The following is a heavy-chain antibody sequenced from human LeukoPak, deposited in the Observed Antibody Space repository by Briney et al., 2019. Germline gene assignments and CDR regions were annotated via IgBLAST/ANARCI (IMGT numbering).Heavy chain of an antibody. J-gene: IGHJ4*02. D-gene: IGHD3-22*01. Sequence: GGSLRLSCAASGFTFSSYAMSWVRQAPGKGLEWVSAISGSGGSTYYADSVKGRFTISRDNSKNTLYLQMNSLRAEDTAVYYCASQKYYYDSSGYYYWGQGTLVTVSS. V-gene: IGHV3-23*01. CDR3: ASQKYYYDSSGYYY. CDR1: GFTFSSYA. CDR2: ISGSGGST.